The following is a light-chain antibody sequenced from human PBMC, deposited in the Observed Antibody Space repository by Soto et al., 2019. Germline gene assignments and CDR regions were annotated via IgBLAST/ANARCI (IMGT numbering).Light chain of an antibody. Sequence: SYELTQPPSVSVAPGKTARITCGGNNIGSKSVHWYQQKPGQAPVLVIYYDSERPSGIPERFSGSNSGNTATLTISRVEAGDEADYYCQVWDSSSDPRGVFGTGTKLNVL. V-gene: IGLV3-21*04. CDR1: NIGSKS. CDR3: QVWDSSSDPRGV. J-gene: IGLJ1*01. CDR2: YDS.